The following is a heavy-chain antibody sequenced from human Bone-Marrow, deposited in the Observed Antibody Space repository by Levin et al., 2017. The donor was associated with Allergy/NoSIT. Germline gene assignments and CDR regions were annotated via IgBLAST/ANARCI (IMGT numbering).Heavy chain of an antibody. J-gene: IGHJ6*02. V-gene: IGHV4-34*01. CDR1: GGSFSGYH. CDR2: INDSGRT. CDR3: AYTGGLWGYGMDV. D-gene: IGHD3-16*01. Sequence: LSCAVHGGSFSGYHWSWIRQPPGKGLEWIGEINDSGRTNYNPSLKSRVTISVDTPKNQFSLKLSSVTAADTAVYYCAYTGGLWGYGMDVWGQGTTVTVS.